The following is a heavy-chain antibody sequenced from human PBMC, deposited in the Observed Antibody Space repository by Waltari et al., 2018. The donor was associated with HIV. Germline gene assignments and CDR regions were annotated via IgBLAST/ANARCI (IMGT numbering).Heavy chain of an antibody. D-gene: IGHD6-6*01. Sequence: QVQLVESGGGVVQPGRSLRLSCAASGFTFHNYGMHWVRQAPGKGLGWVAVIWYDGSNKYYADSVKGRFTISRDNSKNRLYLQMNSLRAEDTAVYYCARDRGGSSSLVLDSWGQGTLVTVSS. J-gene: IGHJ4*02. CDR1: GFTFHNYG. CDR2: IWYDGSNK. CDR3: ARDRGGSSSLVLDS. V-gene: IGHV3-33*01.